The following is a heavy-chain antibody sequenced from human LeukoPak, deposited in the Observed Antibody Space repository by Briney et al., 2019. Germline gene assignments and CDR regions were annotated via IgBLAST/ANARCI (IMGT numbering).Heavy chain of an antibody. CDR3: ARQYFLVLSLYYFDY. V-gene: IGHV4-34*01. D-gene: IGHD2/OR15-2a*01. CDR1: GGSFSGYY. CDR2: IYYSGST. Sequence: SETLSLTCAVYGGSFSGYYWSWIRQPPGKGLEWIGSIYYSGSTYYNPSLKSRVTISVDTSKNQFSLKLSSVTAADTAVYYCARQYFLVLSLYYFDYWGQGSLVTVSS. J-gene: IGHJ4*02.